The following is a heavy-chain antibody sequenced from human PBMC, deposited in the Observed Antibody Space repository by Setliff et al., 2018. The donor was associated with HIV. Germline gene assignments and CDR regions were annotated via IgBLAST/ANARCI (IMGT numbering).Heavy chain of an antibody. Sequence: ASVKVSCKASGYTFTNYAMHWVRQAPGQGLEWMGWINPNSDDTIYAQTFQGRVTMTRDTSTSTVYMELSSLRSEDTALYYCARRNHVSFNFYMDVWGKGTTVTVSS. J-gene: IGHJ6*03. CDR2: INPNSDDT. CDR3: ARRNHVSFNFYMDV. V-gene: IGHV1-2*02. CDR1: GYTFTNYA. D-gene: IGHD1-26*01.